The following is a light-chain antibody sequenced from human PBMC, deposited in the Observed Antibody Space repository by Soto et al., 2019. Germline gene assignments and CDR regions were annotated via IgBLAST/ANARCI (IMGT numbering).Light chain of an antibody. J-gene: IGLJ2*01. CDR1: SSNVGSNY. CDR3: AAWDDSLSGVV. V-gene: IGLV1-47*01. Sequence: QLVLTQSPSASGTPGQRVNISCSGSSSNVGSNYVYWYQQLPGTAPKLLIYGNTQRPSGVPDRFSASKSGTSASLAISGLRSEDEADYYCAAWDDSLSGVVFGGGTKVTVL. CDR2: GNT.